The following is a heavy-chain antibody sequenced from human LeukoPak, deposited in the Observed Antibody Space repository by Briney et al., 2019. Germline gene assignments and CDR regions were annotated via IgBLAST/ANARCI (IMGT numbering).Heavy chain of an antibody. J-gene: IGHJ4*02. Sequence: SETLSLTCTVSGGSISSYYWSWIRQPPGKGLEWIGYIYYSGSTNYNPSLKSRVTISVDTSKNQFSLKLSSVTAADTAVYYCARAGWLYCSSTSCYVYWGQGTLVTVSS. V-gene: IGHV4-59*01. CDR2: IYYSGST. CDR3: ARAGWLYCSSTSCYVY. D-gene: IGHD2-2*01. CDR1: GGSISSYY.